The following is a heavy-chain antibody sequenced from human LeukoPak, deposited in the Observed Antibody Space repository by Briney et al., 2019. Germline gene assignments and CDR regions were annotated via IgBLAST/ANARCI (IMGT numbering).Heavy chain of an antibody. J-gene: IGHJ4*02. Sequence: GASVKVSCKASGYTFTSYDINWVRQATGQGLEWLGWINPNSGGTNYAQKFQGWVTMTRDTSISTAYMDLSRLRSDDTAMYYRARAEYGGTSKYYFDYWGQGTLVTVSS. D-gene: IGHD4-23*01. CDR2: INPNSGGT. V-gene: IGHV1-2*04. CDR3: ARAEYGGTSKYYFDY. CDR1: GYTFTSYD.